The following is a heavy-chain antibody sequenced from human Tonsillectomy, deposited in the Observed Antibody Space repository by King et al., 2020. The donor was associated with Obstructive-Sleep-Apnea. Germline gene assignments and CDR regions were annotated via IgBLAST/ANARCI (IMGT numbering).Heavy chain of an antibody. CDR1: GFSLSTSGVG. CDR2: IYVDDDK. CDR3: AHRRNDLYNYYGMDV. J-gene: IGHJ6*02. V-gene: IGHV2-5*02. D-gene: IGHD1-1*01. Sequence: TLKESGPTLVRPTQTLTLTCTFAGFSLSTSGVGVGWIRQPPGKALEWLALIYVDDDKRSSPSLKSRLTITKDTSKNQVVLIMTNMDPVDTATYYCAHRRNDLYNYYGMDVWGQGTTVTVSS.